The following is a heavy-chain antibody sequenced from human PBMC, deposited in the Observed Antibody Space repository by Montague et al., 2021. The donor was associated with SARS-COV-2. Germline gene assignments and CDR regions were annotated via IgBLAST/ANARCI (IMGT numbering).Heavy chain of an antibody. CDR2: ISYDGSNK. D-gene: IGHD2/OR15-2a*01. J-gene: IGHJ6*02. Sequence: SLRLSCAASGFTFSSYAMHWVRQAPGKGLEGVAVISYDGSNKYYADSVKGRFTISRDNSKNTLYLQMNSLRAEDTAVYYCARTLLDYYGMDVWGQGTTVTVSS. CDR3: ARTLLDYYGMDV. V-gene: IGHV3-30-3*01. CDR1: GFTFSSYA.